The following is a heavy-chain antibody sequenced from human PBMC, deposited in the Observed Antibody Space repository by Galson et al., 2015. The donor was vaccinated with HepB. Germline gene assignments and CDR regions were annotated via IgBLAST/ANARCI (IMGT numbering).Heavy chain of an antibody. CDR2: IYSGGST. D-gene: IGHD3-10*01. CDR3: ATYYYGSGSYPLNYYYYGMDV. J-gene: IGHJ6*02. Sequence: SLRLSCAASGFTVSSNYMSWVRQAPGKGLEWVSVIYSGGSTYYADSVKGRFTISRDNSKNTLYLQMNSLRAEDTAVYYCATYYYGSGSYPLNYYYYGMDVWGQGTTVTVSS. V-gene: IGHV3-66*02. CDR1: GFTVSSNY.